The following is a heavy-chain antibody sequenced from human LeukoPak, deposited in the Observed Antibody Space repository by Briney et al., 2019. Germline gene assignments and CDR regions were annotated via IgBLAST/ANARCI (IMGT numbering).Heavy chain of an antibody. Sequence: GESLKISCKGSGYSFTSYWIGWVRQMPGKGLEWMGIIYPGNSDTTYSPSFQGQVTISADKSINTAYLQWSSLKASDTAMYYCARRAGLGSSRSPVDYWGQGTLVTVSS. CDR3: ARRAGLGSSRSPVDY. D-gene: IGHD6-13*01. V-gene: IGHV5-51*01. CDR2: IYPGNSDT. CDR1: GYSFTSYW. J-gene: IGHJ4*02.